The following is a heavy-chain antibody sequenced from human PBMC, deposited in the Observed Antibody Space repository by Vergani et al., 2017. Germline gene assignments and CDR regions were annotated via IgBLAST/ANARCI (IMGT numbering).Heavy chain of an antibody. CDR3: AREGGYCSSTSCLDYYYYYGMDV. CDR1: GFTLSHYA. D-gene: IGHD2-2*01. CDR2: TSYDGITQ. J-gene: IGHJ6*02. V-gene: IGHV3-30-3*01. Sequence: QVQLVESGGGVVPPGRSLRLSCTASGFTLSHYAIHWVRQAAGRRLEWVALTSYDGITQHYADSLKGRFTISRDNAKNSLYLQMNSLRAEDTAVYYCAREGGYCSSTSCLDYYYYYGMDVWGQGTTVTVSS.